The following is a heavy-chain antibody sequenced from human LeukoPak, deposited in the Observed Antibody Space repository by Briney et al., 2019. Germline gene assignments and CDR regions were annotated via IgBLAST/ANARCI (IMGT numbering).Heavy chain of an antibody. Sequence: GGSLRLSCSASGFTFRTYNMNWIRQAPSNCLDWTSYISISSITIQYGDSVKGRFTISKDNAKNSLYLQMNSLRDEDTAVYYCARDQDCGGDCYWVFDCWGQGTLVTVSS. J-gene: IGHJ4*02. CDR3: ARDQDCGGDCYWVFDC. V-gene: IGHV3-48*02. D-gene: IGHD2-21*02. CDR2: ISISSITI. CDR1: GFTFRTYN.